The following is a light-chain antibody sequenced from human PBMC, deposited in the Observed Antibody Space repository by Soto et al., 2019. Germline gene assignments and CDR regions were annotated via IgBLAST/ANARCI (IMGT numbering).Light chain of an antibody. CDR1: QSVSSN. V-gene: IGKV3-15*01. CDR3: QQYNNWPPYT. Sequence: EIVMTQSPATLSVSPEERATLSCRASQSVSSNLAWYQQKPGQAPRLLIYGASTRATGIPARFSGSGSGTEFTLTISSLQSEDFAVYCCQQYNNWPPYTVGQGTKLEIK. J-gene: IGKJ2*01. CDR2: GAS.